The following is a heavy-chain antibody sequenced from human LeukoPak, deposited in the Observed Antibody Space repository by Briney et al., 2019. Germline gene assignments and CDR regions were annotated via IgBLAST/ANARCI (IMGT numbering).Heavy chain of an antibody. CDR2: ISGSGGST. V-gene: IGHV3-23*01. CDR3: ASWPVGWYGEDS. CDR1: GFTFSSYA. Sequence: GGSLRLSCAASGFTFSSYAMSWVRQAPGKGLEWVSAISGSGGSTYYTDSVKGRFTISRDTPKNTLYLQMNSLRVEDTAVYYCASWPVGWYGEDSWGQGTLVTVSS. D-gene: IGHD6-19*01. J-gene: IGHJ4*02.